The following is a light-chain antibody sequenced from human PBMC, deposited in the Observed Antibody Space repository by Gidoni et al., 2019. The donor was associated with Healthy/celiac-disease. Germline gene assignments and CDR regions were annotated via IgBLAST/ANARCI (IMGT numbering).Light chain of an antibody. CDR3: QQYDNLPLT. V-gene: IGKV1-33*01. J-gene: IGKJ4*01. Sequence: DIQMTQSPSSLSASVGDRVTINCQASQDISNYLNWYQQKPGKAPKLLNYDASNLETGVPSRFSGSGSGTDFTFTISSLQPEDIATYYCQQYDNLPLTCGGGTKVEIK. CDR2: DAS. CDR1: QDISNY.